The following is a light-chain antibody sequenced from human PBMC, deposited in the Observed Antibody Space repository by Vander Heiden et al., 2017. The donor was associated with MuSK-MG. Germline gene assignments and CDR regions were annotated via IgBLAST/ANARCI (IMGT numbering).Light chain of an antibody. Sequence: DIVMTQSPDSLAVSLGERATINCKSSQSVLYSSNNKNHLAWYQQKPGQPPKLLIYWASTQESGVPDRFSGSGSGTDFTLTISSLQAEDVAVYYCQQYYSTPPYTFGQGTKLEIK. CDR1: QSVLYSSNNKNH. V-gene: IGKV4-1*01. CDR2: WAS. J-gene: IGKJ2*01. CDR3: QQYYSTPPYT.